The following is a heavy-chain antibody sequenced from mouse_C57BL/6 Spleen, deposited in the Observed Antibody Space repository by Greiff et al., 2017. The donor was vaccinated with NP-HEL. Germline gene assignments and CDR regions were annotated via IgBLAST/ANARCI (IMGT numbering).Heavy chain of an antibody. V-gene: IGHV1-64*01. J-gene: IGHJ3*01. D-gene: IGHD2-4*01. Sequence: QVQLQQPGAELVKPGASVKLSCTASGYTFTSYWMHWVKQRPGQGLEWIGMIHPNSGSTNYNEKFKSKATLTVDKSSSTAYMQLSSLTSEDSAVYYCAREYDYDPFAYWGQGTLVTVSA. CDR3: AREYDYDPFAY. CDR2: IHPNSGST. CDR1: GYTFTSYW.